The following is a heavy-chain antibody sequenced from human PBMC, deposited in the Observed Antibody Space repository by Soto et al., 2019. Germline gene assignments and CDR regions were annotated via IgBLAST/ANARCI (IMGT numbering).Heavy chain of an antibody. CDR1: GYTFTSYG. Sequence: QVQLVQSGAEVKKPGASVKVSCKASGYTFTSYGISWVRQAPGQGLEWMGWISAYNGNTNYAQKLQGRVTMTTDTTTSTAYMELRSLRSDDTAVYYCARHSVLMVYAMRSWFDPWGQGTLVTVSS. J-gene: IGHJ5*02. D-gene: IGHD2-8*01. CDR3: ARHSVLMVYAMRSWFDP. V-gene: IGHV1-18*01. CDR2: ISAYNGNT.